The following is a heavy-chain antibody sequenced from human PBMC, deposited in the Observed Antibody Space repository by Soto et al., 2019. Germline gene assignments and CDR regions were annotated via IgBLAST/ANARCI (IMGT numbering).Heavy chain of an antibody. CDR2: ISAYNGNT. CDR3: ARTRDYYDSSGYYRYNWFDP. J-gene: IGHJ5*02. Sequence: GASVKVSCEASGYTFTSYGISWVRQAPGQGLEWMGWISAYNGNTNYAQKLQGRVTMTTDTSTSTAYMELRSLRSDDTAVYYCARTRDYYDSSGYYRYNWFDPWGQGTLVTVS. D-gene: IGHD3-22*01. CDR1: GYTFTSYG. V-gene: IGHV1-18*01.